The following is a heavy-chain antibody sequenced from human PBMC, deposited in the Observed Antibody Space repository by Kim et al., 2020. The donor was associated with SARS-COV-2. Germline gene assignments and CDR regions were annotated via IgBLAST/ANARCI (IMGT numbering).Heavy chain of an antibody. Sequence: GGSLRLSCAASGFTFSGSAMHWVRQASGKGLEWVGRIRSKANSYATAYAASVKGRFTISRDDSKNTAYLQMNSLKTEDTAVYYCTSTDCSSTSCYKYYYYGMDVWGQGTTVTVSS. CDR3: TSTDCSSTSCYKYYYYGMDV. CDR1: GFTFSGSA. J-gene: IGHJ6*02. D-gene: IGHD2-2*02. V-gene: IGHV3-73*01. CDR2: IRSKANSYAT.